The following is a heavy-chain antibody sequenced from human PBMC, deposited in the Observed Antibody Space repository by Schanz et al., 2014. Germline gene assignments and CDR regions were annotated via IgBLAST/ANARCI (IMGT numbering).Heavy chain of an antibody. V-gene: IGHV3-23*05. CDR3: AKDLGVDCGDGCFNWYFDL. CDR1: GFSFDHYA. Sequence: EVQLLESGGGLVQPGGSLRLSCEASGFSFDHYAMTWVRQAPGKGLEWVAAVSSRSDEIKYADSVRGRFTISRDNSRSTMYLQMNSLRAEDTAVYFCAKDLGVDCGDGCFNWYFDLWGRGTLVTVSS. CDR2: VSSRSDEI. J-gene: IGHJ2*01. D-gene: IGHD2-21*02.